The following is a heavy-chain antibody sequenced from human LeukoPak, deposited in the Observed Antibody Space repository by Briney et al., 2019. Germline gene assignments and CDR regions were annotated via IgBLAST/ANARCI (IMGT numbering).Heavy chain of an antibody. Sequence: PGGSLRLSCAASGFTFSSYNMNRVRQAPGKGLEWVSSINSSSSYIYYADSVKGRFTISRDNAKNSLYLQMNSLRAEDTAVYYCARSEGGSGSSNWFDPWGQGTLVTVSS. V-gene: IGHV3-21*01. D-gene: IGHD3-10*01. CDR2: INSSSSYI. CDR3: ARSEGGSGSSNWFDP. J-gene: IGHJ5*02. CDR1: GFTFSSYN.